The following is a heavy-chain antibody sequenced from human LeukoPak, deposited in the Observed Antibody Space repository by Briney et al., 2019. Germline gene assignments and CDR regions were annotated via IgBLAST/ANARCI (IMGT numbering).Heavy chain of an antibody. V-gene: IGHV1-2*02. CDR1: GYTFTDYH. J-gene: IGHJ4*02. Sequence: ASVKVSCKASGYTFTDYHIHWVRQAPGQGLEWMGWMNPNGGGTNYAQNFQGRVTMTRDTSISTAYMELSRLRSDDTAVFYCARVAEDCSSTRCYAGVDYWGQGTLVTVSS. CDR2: MNPNGGGT. D-gene: IGHD2-2*01. CDR3: ARVAEDCSSTRCYAGVDY.